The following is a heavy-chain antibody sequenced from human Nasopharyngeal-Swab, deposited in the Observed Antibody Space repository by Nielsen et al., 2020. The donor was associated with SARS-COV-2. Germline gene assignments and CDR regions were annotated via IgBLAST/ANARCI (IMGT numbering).Heavy chain of an antibody. Sequence: GESLKISCAASGFTFSSYAMSWVRQAPGKGLEWVSAISGSGGSTYYADSVKGRFTISRDNSKNTLYLQMNSLRAEDTAVYYCASPPWFGEDASNYLDYWGQGTLVTVSS. CDR1: GFTFSSYA. CDR2: ISGSGGST. CDR3: ASPPWFGEDASNYLDY. D-gene: IGHD3-10*01. V-gene: IGHV3-23*01. J-gene: IGHJ4*02.